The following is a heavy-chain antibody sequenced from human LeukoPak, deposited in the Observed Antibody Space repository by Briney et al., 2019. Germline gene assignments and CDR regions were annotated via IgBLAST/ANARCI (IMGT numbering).Heavy chain of an antibody. CDR3: ARMQGAYDSSGYYAFDY. Sequence: ASVKVSCKASGYTFTSYGISWVRQAPGQGLEWMGWISAYNGNTNYAQKLQGRVTMTTDTSPSTAYMELRSLRSDDTAVCYCARMQGAYDSSGYYAFDYWGQGTLATVSS. CDR2: ISAYNGNT. V-gene: IGHV1-18*01. D-gene: IGHD3-22*01. J-gene: IGHJ4*02. CDR1: GYTFTSYG.